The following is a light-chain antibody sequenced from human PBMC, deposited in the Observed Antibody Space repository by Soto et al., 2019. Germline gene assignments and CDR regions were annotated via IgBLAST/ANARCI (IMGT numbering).Light chain of an antibody. CDR3: ETWNGNTVV. J-gene: IGLJ2*01. V-gene: IGLV4-60*03. Sequence: QPVLTQSSSASASLGSSVKLTSTLSSGHSSYIIAWHQQQPGKAPRYLMKVEGSGSYNRGSGAPDRFSGSSSGADRYLTISNLQSEDEADYYCETWNGNTVVFGGGTKVTVL. CDR2: VEGSGSY. CDR1: SGHSSYI.